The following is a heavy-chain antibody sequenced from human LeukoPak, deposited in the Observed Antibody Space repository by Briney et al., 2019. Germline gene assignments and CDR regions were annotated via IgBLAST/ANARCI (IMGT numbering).Heavy chain of an antibody. CDR1: GYTFTGYY. CDR2: INPNSGGT. D-gene: IGHD3-22*01. CDR3: ARGPSEISYYYDSSGSDAFDI. J-gene: IGHJ3*02. V-gene: IGHV1-2*02. Sequence: ASVKVSCKASGYTFTGYYMHWVRQAPGQGLEWMGWINPNSGGTNYAQKFQGRVTMTRDTSISTAYMELSRLRSDDTAVYYCARGPSEISYYYDSSGSDAFDIWGQGTMVTVSS.